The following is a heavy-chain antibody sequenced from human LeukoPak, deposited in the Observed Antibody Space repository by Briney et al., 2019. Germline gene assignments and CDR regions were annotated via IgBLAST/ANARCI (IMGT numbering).Heavy chain of an antibody. CDR3: SRDPGYCTSTSCYHYFDY. CDR1: GFTFGDYA. Sequence: PGRSLRLSCTAPGFTFGDYAMSWVRQAPGKGLEWVGFIRSKAYGGTTEYAASVKGRFSISGDDSKSIAYLQMNSLKTEDTAVYYCSRDPGYCTSTSCYHYFDYWGQGTLVTVSS. D-gene: IGHD2-2*01. CDR2: IRSKAYGGTT. J-gene: IGHJ4*02. V-gene: IGHV3-49*04.